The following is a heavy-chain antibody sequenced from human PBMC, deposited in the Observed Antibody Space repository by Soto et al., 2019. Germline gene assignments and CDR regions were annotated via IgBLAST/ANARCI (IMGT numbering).Heavy chain of an antibody. J-gene: IGHJ4*02. CDR3: AKFTEPGYSSIWYYFEY. CDR2: ISSRSTNI. D-gene: IGHD6-19*01. V-gene: IGHV3-21*06. Sequence: GGSLRLSCVGSGFTFSGYSMAWVRQAPGRGLEWVASISSRSTNIDYADPVKGRFTISRDHAKNLVSLQMTSLRGEDTALYYCAKFTEPGYSSIWYYFEYWGQGTPVTVSS. CDR1: GFTFSGYS.